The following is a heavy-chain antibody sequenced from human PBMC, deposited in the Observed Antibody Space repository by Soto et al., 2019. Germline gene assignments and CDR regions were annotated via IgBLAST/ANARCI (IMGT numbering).Heavy chain of an antibody. D-gene: IGHD3-16*01. V-gene: IGHV2-26*01. CDR3: ARIYVIWGSYPYNWFDP. CDR2: IFSNDEK. CDR1: GFSRSNARMG. J-gene: IGHJ5*02. Sequence: QVTLKESGPVLVKPTETLTLTCTFSGFSRSNARMGVSWIRQPPGKALEWLAHIFSNDEKSYSTSLKSRLTISKDTSKSQVVLTMTNMDPVDTATYCCARIYVIWGSYPYNWFDPWGQGTLVTVSS.